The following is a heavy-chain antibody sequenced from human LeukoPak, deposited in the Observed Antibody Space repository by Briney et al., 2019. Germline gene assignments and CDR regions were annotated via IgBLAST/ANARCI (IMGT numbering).Heavy chain of an antibody. V-gene: IGHV3-21*01. D-gene: IGHD3-10*01. CDR1: GFTFSSYS. Sequence: GGSLRLSCAASGFTFSSYSMNWVRQAPGKGLEWVSSISSSSSYIYYADSVKGRFTISRDNAKNSLYLQMNSLRAEDTAVYYCARVPHYYGSESPNFDYWGQGTLVTVSS. CDR2: ISSSSSYI. J-gene: IGHJ4*02. CDR3: ARVPHYYGSESPNFDY.